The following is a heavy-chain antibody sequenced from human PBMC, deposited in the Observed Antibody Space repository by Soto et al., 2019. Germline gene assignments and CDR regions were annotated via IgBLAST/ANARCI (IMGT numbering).Heavy chain of an antibody. CDR1: GYTFTSYG. Sequence: ASVKVSCKASGYTFTSYGSSWVRQAPGQGLEWMGWISAYNGNTNYAQKLQGRVTMTTDTSTSTAYMELRSLRSDDTAVYYCARVRYYYGSGSYYNVPWFDPWGQGTLVTVSS. D-gene: IGHD3-10*01. V-gene: IGHV1-18*01. J-gene: IGHJ5*02. CDR2: ISAYNGNT. CDR3: ARVRYYYGSGSYYNVPWFDP.